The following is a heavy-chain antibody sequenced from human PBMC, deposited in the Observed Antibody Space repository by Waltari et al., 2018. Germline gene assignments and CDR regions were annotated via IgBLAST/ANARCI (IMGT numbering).Heavy chain of an antibody. V-gene: IGHV3-33*01. CDR2: IWYDGSNK. D-gene: IGHD3-22*01. Sequence: QVQLVESGGGVVQPGRSLRLSCAASGFTFSSYGMHWVRQAPGKGLEWVAVIWYDGSNKYYADSVKGRFTISRDNSKNTLYLQMNSLRAEDTAVYYCARSSTYYYDSSADAFDIWGQGTMVIVSS. CDR1: GFTFSSYG. CDR3: ARSSTYYYDSSADAFDI. J-gene: IGHJ3*02.